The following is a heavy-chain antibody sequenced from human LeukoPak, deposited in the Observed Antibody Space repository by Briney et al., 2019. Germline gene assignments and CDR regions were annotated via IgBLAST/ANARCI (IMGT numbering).Heavy chain of an antibody. D-gene: IGHD6-13*01. J-gene: IGHJ4*02. CDR1: GFSFSSYS. V-gene: IGHV3-48*02. CDR3: ARGVAGMAYFDY. CDR2: ITSSSSTI. Sequence: GGSLRLSCAASGFSFSSYSMNWVRQAPGKGLEWVSYITSSSSTIHYADSVKGRFTISRDNAKNSLYLQTNSLRDEDTAVFYCARGVAGMAYFDYWGQGTLVTVSS.